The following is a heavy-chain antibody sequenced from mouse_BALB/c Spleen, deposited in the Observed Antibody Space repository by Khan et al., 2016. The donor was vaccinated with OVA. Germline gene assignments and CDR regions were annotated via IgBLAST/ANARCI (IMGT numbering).Heavy chain of an antibody. CDR1: GYIFTSYW. CDR3: ARIRDYYGSNLNAMDY. V-gene: IGHV1S41*01. Sequence: DLVKPGASVKLSCKASGYIFTSYWINWIKQRPGQGLEWIGRVAPGSGITYYNEMFTGKATLTVDTSPSTAYIPLSGLSSEDSAVYCCARIRDYYGSNLNAMDYWGQGTSVT. J-gene: IGHJ4*01. D-gene: IGHD1-1*01. CDR2: VAPGSGIT.